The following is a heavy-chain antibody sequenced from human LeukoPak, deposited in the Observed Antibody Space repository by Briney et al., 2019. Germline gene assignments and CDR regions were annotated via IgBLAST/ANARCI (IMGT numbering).Heavy chain of an antibody. CDR2: IYHTGST. CDR1: GYSISSGYY. J-gene: IGHJ6*02. V-gene: IGHV4-38-2*02. Sequence: PSETLSLTCTVSGYSISSGYYWGWIRQPPGKGLEWIGTIYHTGSTYYNPSLKSRVTISVDKSKNQFSLKLSSVTAADTAVYYCARDLKIVGATTGNYYYGMDVWGQGTTVTVSS. D-gene: IGHD1-26*01. CDR3: ARDLKIVGATTGNYYYGMDV.